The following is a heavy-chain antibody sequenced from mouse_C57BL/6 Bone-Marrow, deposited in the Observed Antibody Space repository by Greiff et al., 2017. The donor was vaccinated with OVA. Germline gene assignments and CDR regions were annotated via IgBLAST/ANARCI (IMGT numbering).Heavy chain of an antibody. CDR1: GFSFNTYA. V-gene: IGHV10-1*01. Sequence: VQLKESGGGLVQPKGSLKLSCAASGFSFNTYAMNWVRQAPGKGLEWVARIRSKSNNYATYYADSVKDRFTISRDDSESMLYLQMNNLKTEDTAMYYCVRQYYSNLAYWGQGTLVTVSA. CDR2: IRSKSNNYAT. D-gene: IGHD2-5*01. J-gene: IGHJ3*01. CDR3: VRQYYSNLAY.